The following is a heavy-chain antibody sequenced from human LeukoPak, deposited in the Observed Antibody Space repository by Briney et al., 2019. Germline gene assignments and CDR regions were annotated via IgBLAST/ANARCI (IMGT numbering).Heavy chain of an antibody. Sequence: ASVKVSCKASGYTFTGYYMHWVRQAPGQGLEWMGWINPNSGGTNYAQKFQGRVTMTRDTSISTAYMELSRLRSDDTAVYYCARDPGVYDSSGYYPDYWGQGTLVTVSS. CDR3: ARDPGVYDSSGYYPDY. CDR2: INPNSGGT. V-gene: IGHV1-2*02. J-gene: IGHJ4*02. D-gene: IGHD3-22*01. CDR1: GYTFTGYY.